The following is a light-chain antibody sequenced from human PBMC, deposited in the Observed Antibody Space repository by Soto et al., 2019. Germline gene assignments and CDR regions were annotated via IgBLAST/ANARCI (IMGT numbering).Light chain of an antibody. Sequence: DIQMTQSPSSLSASVGDRVTITCRASQGIANYLAWYQQKPGKVPKLLIYAASTLEPGVPSRFSGSGFGTDFTLSISSLQPEDFATYYCQQSYNAPPYTFGQGTKLEIK. V-gene: IGKV1-27*01. CDR2: AAS. J-gene: IGKJ2*01. CDR1: QGIANY. CDR3: QQSYNAPPYT.